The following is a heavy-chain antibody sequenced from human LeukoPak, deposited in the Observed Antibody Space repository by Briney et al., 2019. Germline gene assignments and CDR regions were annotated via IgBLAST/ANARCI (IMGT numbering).Heavy chain of an antibody. CDR3: ARDPSPGYCSSTSCYPEGYYGMDV. V-gene: IGHV1-69*04. CDR1: GGTFSSYA. J-gene: IGHJ6*02. Sequence: ASVKVSCKASGGTFSSYALSWVRQAPGQGLEWMGRIIPIFGIANYAQKFQGRVTITADKSTSTAYMEMSSLRSEDTAVYYCARDPSPGYCSSTSCYPEGYYGMDVWGQGTTVTVSS. D-gene: IGHD2-2*01. CDR2: IIPIFGIA.